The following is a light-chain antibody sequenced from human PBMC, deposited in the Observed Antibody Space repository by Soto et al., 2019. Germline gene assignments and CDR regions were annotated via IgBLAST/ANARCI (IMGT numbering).Light chain of an antibody. J-gene: IGLJ1*01. CDR1: SSDVWSYNL. CDR3: CSYAGSSTFLYV. Sequence: QSVLTQPASLSGSPGQSITISCPGNSSDVWSYNLVSWYQQHPGKAPKLMIYEVSKRPSGVSNRFSGSKSGNTASLTISGLQAEDEADYYCCSYAGSSTFLYVFGTGTKVTVL. V-gene: IGLV2-23*02. CDR2: EVS.